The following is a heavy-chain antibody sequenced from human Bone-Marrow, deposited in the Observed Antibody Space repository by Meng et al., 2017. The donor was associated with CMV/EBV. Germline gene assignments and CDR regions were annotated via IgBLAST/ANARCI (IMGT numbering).Heavy chain of an antibody. J-gene: IGHJ6*02. D-gene: IGHD2-15*01. CDR2: ISSSSSYI. Sequence: GGSLRLSCAASGFTFSSYSMNWVRQAPGKGLEWVSSISSSSSYIYYAGSVKGRFTISRDNAKNSLYLQMNSLRAEDTAVYYCARDVSHRSPHYYYYGMDVWGQGTTVTVSS. CDR1: GFTFSSYS. CDR3: ARDVSHRSPHYYYYGMDV. V-gene: IGHV3-21*01.